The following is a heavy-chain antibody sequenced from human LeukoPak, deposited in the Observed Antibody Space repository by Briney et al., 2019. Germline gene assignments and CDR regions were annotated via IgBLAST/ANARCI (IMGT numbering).Heavy chain of an antibody. CDR2: INPSGGST. J-gene: IGHJ5*02. D-gene: IGHD2-2*01. V-gene: IGHV1-46*01. Sequence: ASVKVSCKASGYTFTNYYMHWVRQAPGQGLEWMGVINPSGGSTSYAQKFQGRVTMTRDTSTSTVYMELSSLRSEDTAVYYCARSRAIVVVPGAPDTRWFDPWGQGTLVTVSS. CDR1: GYTFTNYY. CDR3: ARSRAIVVVPGAPDTRWFDP.